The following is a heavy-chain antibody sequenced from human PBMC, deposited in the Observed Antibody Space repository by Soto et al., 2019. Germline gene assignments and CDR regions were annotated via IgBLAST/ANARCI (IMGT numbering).Heavy chain of an antibody. Sequence: QVQLVESGGGVVQPGASLRLSCVGSGFTFRSYVIHWVRQAPGKGLEWVALTSYDGSNKYYDDSVKGRFTISRDNSRNKVDLHMDSLRLDYTALYYCARWGTTGGLDVWGQGTLVSVSS. V-gene: IGHV3-30*19. CDR1: GFTFRSYV. CDR3: ARWGTTGGLDV. D-gene: IGHD3-16*01. J-gene: IGHJ4*02. CDR2: TSYDGSNK.